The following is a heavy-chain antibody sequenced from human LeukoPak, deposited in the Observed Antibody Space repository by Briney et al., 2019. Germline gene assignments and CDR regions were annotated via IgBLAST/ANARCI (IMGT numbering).Heavy chain of an antibody. CDR1: GGSISSGGYY. J-gene: IGHJ6*03. Sequence: SQTLSLTCTVSGGSISSGGYYWSRIRQYPGKGLEWIGYIYYSGSTYYNPSLKSRVTISVDTSKNQFSLKLSSVTAADTAVYYCARGLFVVVPAAPDMDVWGKGTTVTVSS. V-gene: IGHV4-31*03. D-gene: IGHD2-2*01. CDR2: IYYSGST. CDR3: ARGLFVVVPAAPDMDV.